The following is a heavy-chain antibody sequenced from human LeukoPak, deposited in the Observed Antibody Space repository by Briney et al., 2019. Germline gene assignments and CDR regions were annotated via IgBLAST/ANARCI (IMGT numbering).Heavy chain of an antibody. D-gene: IGHD6-19*01. CDR2: IYYSERT. CDR3: VRRDNTGWNYFDH. J-gene: IGHJ4*02. V-gene: IGHV4-59*08. Sequence: SETLSLTCTVSGVSINSHYWSWIRQPPGKGLQWIRDIYYSERTNYNPSLRSRVTISVDTSKNQLSLKLTSVLAADTAMYYCVRRDNTGWNYFDHWGQGILVTVFS. CDR1: GVSINSHY.